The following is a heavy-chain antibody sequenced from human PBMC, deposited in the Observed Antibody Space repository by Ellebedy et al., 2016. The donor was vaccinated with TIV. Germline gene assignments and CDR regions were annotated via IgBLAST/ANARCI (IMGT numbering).Heavy chain of an antibody. V-gene: IGHV4-34*01. CDR1: GGSFNGYF. CDR2: INQRGST. Sequence: MPSETLSFTCAVYGGSFNGYFWAWIRQPPGKGLEWIWEINQRGSTDYNPSLKSRVTVSIDASKSHFSVNLTSVTAADTAVYYCARVKRGSSGITLDYGMDVWGQGTTVTVS. J-gene: IGHJ6*02. CDR3: ARVKRGSSGITLDYGMDV. D-gene: IGHD3-10*01.